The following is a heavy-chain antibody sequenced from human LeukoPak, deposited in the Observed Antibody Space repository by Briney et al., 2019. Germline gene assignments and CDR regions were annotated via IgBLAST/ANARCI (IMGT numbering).Heavy chain of an antibody. Sequence: GGPLRLSCAASGFTFSSYAMHWVRQAPAKVLEWVAVISYDGSNKYYADSVKGRFTISRDNSKNTLYLQMNSLRAEDTAVYYCARDRTIYGGNTEVNWFDPWGQGTLVTVSS. CDR3: ARDRTIYGGNTEVNWFDP. CDR2: ISYDGSNK. V-gene: IGHV3-30-3*01. J-gene: IGHJ5*02. D-gene: IGHD4-23*01. CDR1: GFTFSSYA.